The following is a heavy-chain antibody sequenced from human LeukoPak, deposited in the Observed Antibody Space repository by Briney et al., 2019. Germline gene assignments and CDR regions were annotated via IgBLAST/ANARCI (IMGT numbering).Heavy chain of an antibody. J-gene: IGHJ5*02. D-gene: IGHD2-15*01. Sequence: GGSLRLSCTASGFICCDYAMHWVRQAPGKGLEWVSGISWNSGSIGYADSVKGRFTISRDNAKNSLYLQMNSLRAEDTALYYCAKSRHRDVYCSGATCLRRPIDPWGQGTLVTVSS. CDR2: ISWNSGSI. CDR1: GFICCDYA. CDR3: AKSRHRDVYCSGATCLRRPIDP. V-gene: IGHV3-9*01.